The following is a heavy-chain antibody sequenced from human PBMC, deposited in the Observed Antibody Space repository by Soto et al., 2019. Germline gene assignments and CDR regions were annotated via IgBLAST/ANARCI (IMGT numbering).Heavy chain of an antibody. Sequence: PSETLSLTCTVSGGSISSSSYYWGWIRQPPGKGLEWIGSIYYSGSTYYNPSLKSRVTISVDTSKNQFSLKLSSVTAADTAVYYCARQSMARGVIPQDSYYYGMDVWGQGTTVT. CDR3: ARQSMARGVIPQDSYYYGMDV. J-gene: IGHJ6*02. D-gene: IGHD3-10*01. CDR2: IYYSGST. CDR1: GGSISSSSYY. V-gene: IGHV4-39*01.